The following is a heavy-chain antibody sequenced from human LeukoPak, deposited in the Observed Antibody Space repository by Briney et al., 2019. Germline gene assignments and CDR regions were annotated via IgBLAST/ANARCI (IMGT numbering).Heavy chain of an antibody. D-gene: IGHD6-19*01. V-gene: IGHV3-48*01. CDR1: GFTFSNYW. J-gene: IGHJ4*02. Sequence: GGSLRLSCGASGFTFSNYWMSWVRQAPGKGLEWVSYISSSSSTIYYADSVKGRFTISRDNAKNSLYLQMNSLRAEDTAVYYCARRGSSGCFDYWGQGTLVTVSS. CDR2: ISSSSSTI. CDR3: ARRGSSGCFDY.